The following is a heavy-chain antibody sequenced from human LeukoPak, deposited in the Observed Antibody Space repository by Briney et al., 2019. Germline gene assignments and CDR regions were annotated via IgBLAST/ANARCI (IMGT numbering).Heavy chain of an antibody. Sequence: GGSLRLSCAASGFTFNNYGMRWVRQAPGKGLEWVSAISGSGGNTYYAASVKDRFTISRDNSKNTLHLQMNSLRAKDTAVYYCARATGIYFDFWGQGTLVTVSS. CDR3: ARATGIYFDF. J-gene: IGHJ4*02. CDR2: ISGSGGNT. D-gene: IGHD1-26*01. CDR1: GFTFNNYG. V-gene: IGHV3-23*01.